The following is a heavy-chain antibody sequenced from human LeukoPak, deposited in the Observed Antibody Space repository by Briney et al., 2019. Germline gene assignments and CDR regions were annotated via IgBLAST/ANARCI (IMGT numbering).Heavy chain of an antibody. V-gene: IGHV4-34*01. CDR1: GGSFSGYY. CDR2: INHSGST. CDR3: ARGLRAAFGGVIRLSPTYYFDY. D-gene: IGHD3-16*02. Sequence: SETLSLTCAVYGGSFSGYYWSWIRQPPGKGLEWIGEINHSGSTNYNPSLKSRVTISVDTSKNQFSLKLSSVTAADTAVYYCARGLRAAFGGVIRLSPTYYFDYWGQGTLVTVSS. J-gene: IGHJ4*02.